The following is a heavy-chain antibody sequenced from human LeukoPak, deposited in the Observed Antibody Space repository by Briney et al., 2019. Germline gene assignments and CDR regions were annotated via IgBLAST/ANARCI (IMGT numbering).Heavy chain of an antibody. CDR2: INHSGST. CDR3: ARRENGDYPSNFDC. V-gene: IGHV4-34*01. D-gene: IGHD4-17*01. CDR1: GGSFSGYY. Sequence: SETLSLTCAVYGGSFSGYYWSWIRQPPGKGLEWIGEINHSGSTNYNPSLKSRVTISVDTSKNQFSLKLSSVTAADTAVYYCARRENGDYPSNFDCWGQGTLVTVSS. J-gene: IGHJ4*02.